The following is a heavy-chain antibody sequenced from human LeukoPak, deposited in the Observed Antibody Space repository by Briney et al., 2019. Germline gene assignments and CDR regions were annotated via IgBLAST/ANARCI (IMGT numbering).Heavy chain of an antibody. J-gene: IGHJ4*02. Sequence: GGSLRLSCAASGFTVSSNYMSWVRQAPGKGLEWVSVIYSGGSTYYADSVKGRFTISRDNSKNTLYLQMSSLRAEDTAVYYCASGDGYNCLDYWGQGTLVTVST. D-gene: IGHD5-24*01. CDR1: GFTVSSNY. CDR2: IYSGGST. V-gene: IGHV3-66*01. CDR3: ASGDGYNCLDY.